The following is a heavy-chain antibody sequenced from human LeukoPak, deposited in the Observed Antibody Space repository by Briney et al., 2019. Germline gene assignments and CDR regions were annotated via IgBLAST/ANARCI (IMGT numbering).Heavy chain of an antibody. Sequence: RGSLRLSCAASGFTFSSYAMSWVRQAPGKGLEWVSAISGSGGSTYYADSVKGRFTISRDNSKNTLYLQMNSLRAEDTAVYYCAKDVNYYGSGSYYNYWGQGTLVTVSS. CDR3: AKDVNYYGSGSYYNY. CDR1: GFTFSSYA. D-gene: IGHD3-10*01. V-gene: IGHV3-23*01. J-gene: IGHJ4*02. CDR2: ISGSGGST.